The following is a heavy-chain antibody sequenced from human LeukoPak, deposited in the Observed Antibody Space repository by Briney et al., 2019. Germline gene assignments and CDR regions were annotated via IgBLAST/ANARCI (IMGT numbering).Heavy chain of an antibody. D-gene: IGHD2-2*01. J-gene: IGHJ3*02. Sequence: SETLSLTCTVSGGSISSSSYYWGWIRQPPGKGLEWIGSIYYSGSTYYNPSLKSRVTISVDTSKNQFSLKLSSVTAADTAVYYCARGPRAAATKGAFDIWGQGTMVTVSS. CDR2: IYYSGST. CDR1: GGSISSSSYY. V-gene: IGHV4-39*01. CDR3: ARGPRAAATKGAFDI.